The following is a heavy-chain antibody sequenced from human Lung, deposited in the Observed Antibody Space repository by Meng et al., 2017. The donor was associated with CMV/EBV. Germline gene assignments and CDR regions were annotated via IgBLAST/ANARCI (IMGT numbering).Heavy chain of an antibody. Sequence: KVSCKGSGYSFTSYWIGWVRQMPGKGLEWMGIIYPGDSDTRYSPSFQGQVTISADKSISTAYLQWSSLKASDTAMYYCARRKGCNGGSCYPGWFDPWGQGTLVTVSS. CDR2: IYPGDSDT. J-gene: IGHJ5*02. CDR1: GYSFTSYW. V-gene: IGHV5-51*01. CDR3: ARRKGCNGGSCYPGWFDP. D-gene: IGHD2-15*01.